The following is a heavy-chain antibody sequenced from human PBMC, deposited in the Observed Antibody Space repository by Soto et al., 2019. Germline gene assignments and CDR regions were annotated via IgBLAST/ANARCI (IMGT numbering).Heavy chain of an antibody. CDR3: AKSSTVITHWDS. V-gene: IGHV3-23*01. D-gene: IGHD3-10*01. CDR2: ISATGDAR. Sequence: EVQLLESGGGLVQPGGSLRLSCATSAFIFSDYAMTWVRQAPGKGLEWVSSISATGDARYYADSVKGRFTISRDNSKNTLYLQVTSLRAEDTAVYYCAKSSTVITHWDSWGQGTLVTVSS. J-gene: IGHJ4*02. CDR1: AFIFSDYA.